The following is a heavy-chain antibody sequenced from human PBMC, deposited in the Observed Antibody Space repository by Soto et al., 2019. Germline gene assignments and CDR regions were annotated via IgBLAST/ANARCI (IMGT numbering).Heavy chain of an antibody. V-gene: IGHV3-30*18. D-gene: IGHD6-19*01. Sequence: GGSLRLSCAASGFTFSSYGMHWVRQAPGKGLEWVAVISYDGRNKYYADAVKGRFTISRDSSKNTLYLQMSSLRAEDTAVYYCVKDGSSGWPYFYDMDVWGQGTTVTVSS. CDR3: VKDGSSGWPYFYDMDV. J-gene: IGHJ6*02. CDR1: GFTFSSYG. CDR2: ISYDGRNK.